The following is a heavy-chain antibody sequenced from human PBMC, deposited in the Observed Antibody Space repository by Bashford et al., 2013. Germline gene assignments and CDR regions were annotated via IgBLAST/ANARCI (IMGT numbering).Heavy chain of an antibody. V-gene: IGHV4-39*02. CDR2: IYYRGNT. CDR1: GGSISSSNYY. J-gene: IGHJ6*02. Sequence: SETLSLTCSVSGGSISSSNYYWGWIRQPPGKGLEWIGSIYYRGNTYHNPSLRSRVTISVDTLNNQFSLKLASVTAADTAVYYCARDGFHSRAWYNYYRGLDVWGQGATVTVSS. D-gene: IGHD6-25*01. CDR3: ARDGFHSRAWYNYYRGLDV.